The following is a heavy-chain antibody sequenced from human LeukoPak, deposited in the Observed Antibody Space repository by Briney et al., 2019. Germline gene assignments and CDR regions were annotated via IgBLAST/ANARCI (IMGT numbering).Heavy chain of an antibody. J-gene: IGHJ4*02. CDR2: INPNSGGT. V-gene: IGHV1-2*02. CDR1: GYTFTGYY. D-gene: IGHD3-22*01. Sequence: ASVKVSCKASGYTFTGYYMHWVRQAPGQGLEWMGWINPNSGGTNYAQKFQGRVTMTRDTSISTAYMGLSRLRSDDTAVYYCARAPSYYYDSSGYYRPLAPFDYWGQGTLVTVSS. CDR3: ARAPSYYYDSSGYYRPLAPFDY.